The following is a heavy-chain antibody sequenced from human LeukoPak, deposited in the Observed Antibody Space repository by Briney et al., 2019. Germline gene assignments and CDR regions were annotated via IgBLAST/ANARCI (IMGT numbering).Heavy chain of an antibody. J-gene: IGHJ4*02. V-gene: IGHV3-74*01. CDR3: ARERGTSFDY. CDR2: INSEGSSI. D-gene: IGHD5-12*01. CDR1: GFTFSSFG. Sequence: PGGSLRLSCAASGFTFSSFGIHWVRQAPGKGLVWVSRINSEGSSISYADSVKGRFTISRDNAKNTLYLQMSNLRAEDTAVYYCARERGTSFDYGGQGTLVTVSS.